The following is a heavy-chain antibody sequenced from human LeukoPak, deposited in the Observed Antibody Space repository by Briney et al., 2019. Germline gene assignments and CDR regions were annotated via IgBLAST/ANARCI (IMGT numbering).Heavy chain of an antibody. CDR2: INPNSGGT. Sequence: ASVKLSCKACGYTFTGYYMHWVRQAPGQGLEWMGWINPNSGGTNYAQKFQGRVTMTRDTSISTAYMELSRLRSDDTAVYYCARESIVGARGVYWGQGTLVTVSS. CDR1: GYTFTGYY. V-gene: IGHV1-2*02. D-gene: IGHD1-26*01. J-gene: IGHJ4*02. CDR3: ARESIVGARGVY.